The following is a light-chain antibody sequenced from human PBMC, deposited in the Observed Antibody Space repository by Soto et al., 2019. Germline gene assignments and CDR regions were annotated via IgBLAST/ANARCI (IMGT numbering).Light chain of an antibody. CDR3: CSYAGNDNFYV. J-gene: IGLJ1*01. V-gene: IGLV2-8*01. CDR1: SSDVGGYNY. CDR2: EFS. Sequence: QSALTQPPSASGSPGQSVTISCTGTSSDVGGYNYVSWYQQHPGKAPKLMIYEFSRRPSGVHDRFAGSRSANTAFLTVSGLQAEDEADYYCCSYAGNDNFYVFGTGTKLTVL.